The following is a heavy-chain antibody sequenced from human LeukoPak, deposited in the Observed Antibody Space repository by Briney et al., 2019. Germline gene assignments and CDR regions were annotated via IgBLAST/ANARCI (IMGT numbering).Heavy chain of an antibody. D-gene: IGHD3-22*01. CDR1: GFTFSSYW. J-gene: IGHJ6*03. Sequence: GGSLRLSCAASGFTFSSYWMSWVRQAPGKGLEWVANTKQDGSGEYYVDSVKGRFTISRDNAKNSLYLQMNSLRAEDTAVYYCARVNTMIVVVTNYYYYYYMDVWGKGTTVTVSS. CDR2: TKQDGSGE. CDR3: ARVNTMIVVVTNYYYYYYMDV. V-gene: IGHV3-7*01.